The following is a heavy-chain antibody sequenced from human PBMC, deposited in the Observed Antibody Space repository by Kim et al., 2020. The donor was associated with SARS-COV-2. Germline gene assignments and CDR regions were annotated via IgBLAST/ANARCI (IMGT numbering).Heavy chain of an antibody. V-gene: IGHV4-4*06. CDR3: ARARRGTTTFFDY. Sequence: NYHPSLRGRSTISVDTSKSQLLLRLTSVTAADTAIYYCARARRGTTTFFDYWGQGSLVAVSS. D-gene: IGHD4-17*01. J-gene: IGHJ4*01.